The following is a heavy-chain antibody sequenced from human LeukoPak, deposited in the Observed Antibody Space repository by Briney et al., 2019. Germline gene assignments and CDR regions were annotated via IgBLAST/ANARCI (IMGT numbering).Heavy chain of an antibody. J-gene: IGHJ5*02. D-gene: IGHD1-1*01. CDR3: ARVAIVESYNWNDQGWFDP. CDR1: GGTFSIYA. V-gene: IGHV1-69*13. CDR2: IIPIFGTA. Sequence: SVKVSCKASGGTFSIYAISWVRPAPGQGLEWMGGIIPIFGTANYAQKFQGRVTITADESTSTAYMELSSLRSEDTAVYYCARVAIVESYNWNDQGWFDPWGQGTLVTVSS.